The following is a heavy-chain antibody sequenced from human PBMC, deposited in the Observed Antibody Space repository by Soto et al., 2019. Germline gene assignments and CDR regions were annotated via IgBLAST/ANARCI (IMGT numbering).Heavy chain of an antibody. CDR1: GFTFSSYG. D-gene: IGHD3-10*01. CDR2: ISYDGSNK. J-gene: IGHJ4*02. Sequence: QVQLVESGGGVVQPGRSLRLSCAASGFTFSSYGMHWVRQAPGKGLEWVAVISYDGSNKYYADSVKGRFTISRDNSKNTLYLQMNNLRAEDTAVYYCAKDSELGFDYWGQGTLVTVSS. V-gene: IGHV3-30*18. CDR3: AKDSELGFDY.